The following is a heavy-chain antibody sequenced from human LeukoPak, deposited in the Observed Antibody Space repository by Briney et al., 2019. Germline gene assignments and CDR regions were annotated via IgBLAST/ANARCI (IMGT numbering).Heavy chain of an antibody. V-gene: IGHV3-15*01. D-gene: IGHD3-10*01. CDR3: TTPLYYYGSGSNYFDY. CDR2: IKSKTDGGTT. Sequence: GGSLRLSCTASGFTFGDYAMSWVRQAPGKGLEWVGRIKSKTDGGTTDYAAPVKGRFTISRDDSKNTLYLQMNSLKTEDTAVYYCTTPLYYYGSGSNYFDYWGQGTLVTVSS. CDR1: GFTFGDYA. J-gene: IGHJ4*02.